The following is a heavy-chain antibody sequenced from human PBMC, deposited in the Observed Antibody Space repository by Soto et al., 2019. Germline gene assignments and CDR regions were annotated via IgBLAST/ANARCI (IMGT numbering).Heavy chain of an antibody. Sequence: PGESLKISCTGSGNYFPSYWIGLVRQMPGKGLGWMGIFYPGDSDTRHSTSIQGQVTISADRSISTAYLQWSGLEPSYTAMYCCTRQGNGAEGIDYWGQGTLVTVSS. CDR1: GNYFPSYW. D-gene: IGHD4-17*01. J-gene: IGHJ4*02. V-gene: IGHV5-51*01. CDR2: FYPGDSDT. CDR3: TRQGNGAEGIDY.